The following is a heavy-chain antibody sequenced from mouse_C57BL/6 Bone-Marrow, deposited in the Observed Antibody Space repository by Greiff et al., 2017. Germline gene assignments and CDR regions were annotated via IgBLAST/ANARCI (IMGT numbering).Heavy chain of an antibody. CDR3: ARGLDYYGRSYYFDY. CDR2: IYPGSGSN. D-gene: IGHD1-1*01. J-gene: IGHJ2*01. CDR1: GYTFTSYW. V-gene: IGHV1-55*01. Sequence: QVQLQQPGAELVTPGASVKMSCKASGYTFTSYWITWVKQRPGQGLEWLGDIYPGSGSNNYNEKFKSKATLTVDTCSSTAYMQLSSLTSEDSTFYNCARGLDYYGRSYYFDYWGQGTTLTVAS.